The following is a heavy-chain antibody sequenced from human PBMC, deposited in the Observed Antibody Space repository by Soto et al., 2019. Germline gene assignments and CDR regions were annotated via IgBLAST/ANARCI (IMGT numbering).Heavy chain of an antibody. CDR1: GFTFSHYG. CDR2: ISYDGSNK. D-gene: IGHD3-10*01. V-gene: IGHV3-30*18. Sequence: PGGSLRLSCAASGFTFSHYGIHWVRQAPGKGLEWLAVISYDGSNKHYADSVKGRFAISRDNSRNTLYLQMNSLTAEDTAVYYCANGRATYGLLTHDYWGQGTLVTVSS. CDR3: ANGRATYGLLTHDY. J-gene: IGHJ4*02.